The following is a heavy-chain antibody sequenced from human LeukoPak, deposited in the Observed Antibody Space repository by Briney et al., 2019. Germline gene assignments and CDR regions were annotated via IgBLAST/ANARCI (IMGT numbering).Heavy chain of an antibody. D-gene: IGHD1-26*01. CDR1: GGSLSSYY. CDR2: IYYNGNT. V-gene: IGHV4-59*01. Sequence: SETLSLTCTVSGGSLSSYYWIWIRQPPGKGLEWIGFIYYNGNTNYNPSLKSRVTISEDPSKSQSSLKLTSVTAADTAVYYCARGVAGSGSTPKYWGQGTLVTVSS. J-gene: IGHJ4*02. CDR3: ARGVAGSGSTPKY.